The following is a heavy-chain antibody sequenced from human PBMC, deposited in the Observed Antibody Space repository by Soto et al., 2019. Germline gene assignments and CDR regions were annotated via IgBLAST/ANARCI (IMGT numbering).Heavy chain of an antibody. D-gene: IGHD3-9*01. V-gene: IGHV1-2*04. CDR2: INPNSGGT. J-gene: IGHJ4*02. CDR1: GYTFTCYY. Sequence: ASVKVSCKASGYTFTCYYMHWVRQAPGQGLEWMGWINPNSGGTNYAQKFQGWVTMTRDTSISTAYMELSRLRSDDTAVYYCARGVLSGPNYDILTGFDYWGQGTLVTVSS. CDR3: ARGVLSGPNYDILTGFDY.